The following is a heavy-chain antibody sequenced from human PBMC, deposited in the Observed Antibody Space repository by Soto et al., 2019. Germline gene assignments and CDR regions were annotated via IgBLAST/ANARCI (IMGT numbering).Heavy chain of an antibody. V-gene: IGHV4-34*01. J-gene: IGHJ3*02. CDR1: GGSFSGYY. CDR3: ARGLENIVVVVAAEQADAFDI. CDR2: INHNGST. D-gene: IGHD2-15*01. Sequence: QVQLQQWGAGLLKPSETLSLTCAVYGGSFSGYYWSWIRQPPGKGLEWIGEINHNGSTNYNPSLKSRVTISVDTSKNQFSLKLSSVTAADTAVYYCARGLENIVVVVAAEQADAFDIWGQGTMVTVSS.